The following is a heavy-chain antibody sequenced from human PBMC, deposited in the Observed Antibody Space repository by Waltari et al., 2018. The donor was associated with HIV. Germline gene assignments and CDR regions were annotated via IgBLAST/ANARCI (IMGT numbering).Heavy chain of an antibody. J-gene: IGHJ4*02. CDR3: ASAAGPFDN. Sequence: QLHLVETGGGVVQPGWSRRLSSVASGFFFSIYGMHWVRQAPGKGLEWVAIIWSDGSNKYYADSVKGRFTISRDNSKNTLYLQMNSLRAEDTAVYYCASAAGPFDNWGQGTLVTVSS. CDR1: GFFFSIYG. V-gene: IGHV3-33*01. D-gene: IGHD6-13*01. CDR2: IWSDGSNK.